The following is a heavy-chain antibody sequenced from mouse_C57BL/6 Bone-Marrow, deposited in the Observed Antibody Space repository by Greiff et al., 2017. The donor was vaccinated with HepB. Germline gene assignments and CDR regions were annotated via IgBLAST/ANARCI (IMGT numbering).Heavy chain of an antibody. V-gene: IGHV1-11*01. CDR1: GYTFTDHI. Sequence: QVQLQQSGAELASPGASVTLSCKASGYTFTDHIMNWVKKRPGQGLEWIGRIYPVSGETNYNQKFMGKATFSVDRSSSTVYMVLNSLTSEDPAVYYCGRRGLYYGYDGGAWFAYWGQGTLVTVSA. CDR3: GRRGLYYGYDGGAWFAY. D-gene: IGHD2-2*01. J-gene: IGHJ3*01. CDR2: IYPVSGET.